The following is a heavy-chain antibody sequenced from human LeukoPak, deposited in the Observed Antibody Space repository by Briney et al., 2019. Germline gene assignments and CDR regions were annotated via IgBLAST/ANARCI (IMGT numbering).Heavy chain of an antibody. Sequence: ASVKVSCKASGYTFTAYYMHWVRQGPGQGLEWMGGIIAIFGTPSYAQKFQGRLTITADESTRTAYMELSSLRSADTAVYYCARGDTMLRRDWYFDLWGRGTLVTVSS. V-gene: IGHV1-69*13. D-gene: IGHD3-10*01. J-gene: IGHJ2*01. CDR2: IIAIFGTP. CDR3: ARGDTMLRRDWYFDL. CDR1: GYTFTAYY.